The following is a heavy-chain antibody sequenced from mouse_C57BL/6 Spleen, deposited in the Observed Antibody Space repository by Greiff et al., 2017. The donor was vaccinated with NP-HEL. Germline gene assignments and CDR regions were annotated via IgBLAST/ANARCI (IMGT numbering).Heavy chain of an antibody. D-gene: IGHD2-2*01. Sequence: EVHLVESGEGLVKPGGSLKLSCAASGFTFSSYAMSWVRQTPEKRLEWVAYIISGGDYIYYADTVKGRFTISRDNARNTLYLQMSSLKSEDTAMYYCTRVDGYDGGFAYWGQGTLVTVSA. CDR3: TRVDGYDGGFAY. V-gene: IGHV5-9-1*02. CDR2: IISGGDYI. CDR1: GFTFSSYA. J-gene: IGHJ3*01.